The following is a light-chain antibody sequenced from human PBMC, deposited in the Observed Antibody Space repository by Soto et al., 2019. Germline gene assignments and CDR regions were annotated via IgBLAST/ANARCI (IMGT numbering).Light chain of an antibody. Sequence: EIVMTQSPATLSVSPGERATLSCRASQSITRNLAWYQQSPGQAPRLLIYDTSNRATGIPDRFSGSGSGTDFTLTISRLEPEDFAVYYCQQYGSSGTFGQGTKVDIK. CDR1: QSITRN. V-gene: IGKV3-20*01. CDR3: QQYGSSGT. J-gene: IGKJ1*01. CDR2: DTS.